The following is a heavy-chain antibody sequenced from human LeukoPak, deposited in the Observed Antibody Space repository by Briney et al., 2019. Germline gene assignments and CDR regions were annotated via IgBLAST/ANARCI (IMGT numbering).Heavy chain of an antibody. V-gene: IGHV1-2*02. CDR3: ASLRGYSYGTLFDY. CDR2: INPNSGGT. Sequence: ASVKVSCKASGYTFTGYYMHWVRQAPGQGLEWMGWINPNSGGTNYAQKFQGRVTMTRDTSISTAYMELSRLRSDDTAVYYCASLRGYSYGTLFDYWGQGTLVTVSS. J-gene: IGHJ4*02. D-gene: IGHD5-18*01. CDR1: GYTFTGYY.